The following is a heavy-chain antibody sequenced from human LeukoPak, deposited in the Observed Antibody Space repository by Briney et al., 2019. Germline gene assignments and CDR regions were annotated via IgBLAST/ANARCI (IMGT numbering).Heavy chain of an antibody. D-gene: IGHD3-22*01. CDR3: ARHGGSGYYLTQPFDY. Sequence: GGSLRLSCAASGFTFSDYYMSWIRQAPGKGLEWVSYISSSSSYTNYADSVKGRFTISRDNAKNSLYLQMNSLRAEDTAVYYCARHGGSGYYLTQPFDYWGQGTLVTVSS. J-gene: IGHJ4*02. V-gene: IGHV3-11*06. CDR1: GFTFSDYY. CDR2: ISSSSSYT.